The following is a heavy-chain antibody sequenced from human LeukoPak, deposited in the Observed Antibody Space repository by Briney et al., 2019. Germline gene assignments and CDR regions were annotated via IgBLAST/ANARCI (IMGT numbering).Heavy chain of an antibody. J-gene: IGHJ4*02. Sequence: GASVKLSCTAYGYTLAAHHIHWVRHAPRQGVEWMGWILPDGRDTNYSQKCQDRMTVTTDTSTNTAYMELSSLIPDGTAVYYCSGRYGPGPVWGQGTLIFATS. CDR2: ILPDGRDT. D-gene: IGHD5-18*01. V-gene: IGHV1-2*02. CDR3: SGRYGPGPV. CDR1: GYTLAAHH.